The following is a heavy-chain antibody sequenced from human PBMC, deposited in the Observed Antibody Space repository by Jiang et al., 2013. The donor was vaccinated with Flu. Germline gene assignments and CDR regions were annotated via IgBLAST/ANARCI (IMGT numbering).Heavy chain of an antibody. CDR2: IYHSGST. J-gene: IGHJ6*02. CDR3: ARVALLWFGDPYGMDV. CDR1: GGSISSSNW. D-gene: IGHD3-10*01. V-gene: IGHV4-4*02. Sequence: GPGLVKPSETLSLTCAVSGGSISSSNWWSWVRQPPGKGLEWIGEIYHSGSTNCNPSLKSRVTISVDKSKNQFSLKLSSVTAADTAVYYCARVALLWFGDPYGMDVWGQGTTVTVSS.